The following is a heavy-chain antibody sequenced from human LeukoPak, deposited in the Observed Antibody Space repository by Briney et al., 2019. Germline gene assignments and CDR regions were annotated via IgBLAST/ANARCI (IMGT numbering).Heavy chain of an antibody. J-gene: IGHJ6*02. D-gene: IGHD5-18*01. CDR2: ISYDGRDK. CDR1: GFTFSSYA. Sequence: GGSLRLSCADSGFTFSSYAMHWARQAPGKGLEWVAVISYDGRDKYYADSVKGRVTISRDNSKNTLYLQMNSLRAEDTAVYYCARDQRGYRNGLPYYYYYGMDVWGQGTTVTVSS. CDR3: ARDQRGYRNGLPYYYYYGMDV. V-gene: IGHV3-30*04.